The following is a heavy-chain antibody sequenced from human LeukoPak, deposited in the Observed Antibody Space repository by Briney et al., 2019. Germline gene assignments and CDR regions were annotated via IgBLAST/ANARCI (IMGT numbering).Heavy chain of an antibody. J-gene: IGHJ6*02. CDR3: ARSKPGAESSGYSLFHFYYHAMDV. CDR2: TSSSGRDI. Sequence: GGSLRLSCEASGFTFSLYSMNWVRQAPGRGLEWVSSTSSSGRDIYYADSVKGRFTISRDNAKNSLSLQMTNLRVEDTAVYYCARSKPGAESSGYSLFHFYYHAMDVWGQGTTVIASS. V-gene: IGHV3-21*01. D-gene: IGHD3-22*01. CDR1: GFTFSLYS.